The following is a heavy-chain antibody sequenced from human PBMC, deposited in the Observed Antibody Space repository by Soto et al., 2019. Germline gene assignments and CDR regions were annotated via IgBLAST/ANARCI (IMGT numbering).Heavy chain of an antibody. Sequence: AASVKASCKASGYSYTDYHINWVPQAPGQGLEWLGRIHSQSRCPRPAQKFQGWVTMTTETSISTAAMELTRLISDDTAIYYCAKGDSTDCSNGVCSFFYNHDMDVWG. CDR3: AKGDSTDCSNGVCSFFYNHDMDV. J-gene: IGHJ6*02. V-gene: IGHV1-2*04. D-gene: IGHD2-8*01. CDR2: IHSQSRCP. CDR1: GYSYTDYH.